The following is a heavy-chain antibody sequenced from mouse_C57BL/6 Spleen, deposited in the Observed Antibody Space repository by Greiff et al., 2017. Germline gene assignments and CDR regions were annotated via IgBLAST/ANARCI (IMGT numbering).Heavy chain of an antibody. CDR1: GYTFTDYY. V-gene: IGHV1-26*01. D-gene: IGHD3-2*02. CDR2: INPNNGGT. Sequence: EVKLQQSGPELVKPGASVKISCKASGYTFTDYYMNWVKQSHGKSLEWIGDINPNNGGTSYNQKFKGKATLTVDKSSSTAYMELRSLTSEDSAVYYCARLGQLRLRGAMDYWGQGTSVTVSS. CDR3: ARLGQLRLRGAMDY. J-gene: IGHJ4*01.